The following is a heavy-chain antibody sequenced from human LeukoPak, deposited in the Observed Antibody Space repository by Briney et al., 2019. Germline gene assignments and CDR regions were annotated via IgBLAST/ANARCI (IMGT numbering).Heavy chain of an antibody. Sequence: SETLSLTCTVSGGSISSGGYYWSWIRQPPGKGLEWIGYIYHSGSTYYNPSLKSRVTISVDRSKNQFSLKLSSVTAADTAVYYCARDNRPVSYYFDYWGQGTLVTVSS. CDR3: ARDNRPVSYYFDY. J-gene: IGHJ4*02. CDR1: GGSISSGGYY. V-gene: IGHV4-30-2*01. D-gene: IGHD2-2*01. CDR2: IYHSGST.